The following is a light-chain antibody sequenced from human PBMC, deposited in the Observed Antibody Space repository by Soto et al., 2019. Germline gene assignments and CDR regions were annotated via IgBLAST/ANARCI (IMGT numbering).Light chain of an antibody. CDR3: QQYDIPPLT. Sequence: DIQMTQSPSSLSASVGDRVTITCQASQDISHYLNWYLQQPGKAPKHLIYDASNLETGVPSRFSGSGSGQNFTFTISSLQPDDFATYYGQQYDIPPLTFGGGTKVEIK. CDR2: DAS. CDR1: QDISHY. J-gene: IGKJ4*01. V-gene: IGKV1-33*01.